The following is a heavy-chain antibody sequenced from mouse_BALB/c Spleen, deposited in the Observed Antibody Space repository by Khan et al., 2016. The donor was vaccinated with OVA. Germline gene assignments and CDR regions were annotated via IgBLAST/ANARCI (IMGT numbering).Heavy chain of an antibody. J-gene: IGHJ4*01. CDR1: GFSFSDAW. D-gene: IGHD1-1*01. CDR3: TSNYVRYYYSMDY. Sequence: EVQLQESGGGLVQPGGSMKLSCAASGFSFSDAWMYWVRQSPEKGLEWVAEIRSIANNHATYYSESVRKRCTTSRDDSKSSVYLQMNSLRAEDTSIYYCTSNYVRYYYSMDYWGQGTSVTVSS. V-gene: IGHV6-6*01. CDR2: IRSIANNHAT.